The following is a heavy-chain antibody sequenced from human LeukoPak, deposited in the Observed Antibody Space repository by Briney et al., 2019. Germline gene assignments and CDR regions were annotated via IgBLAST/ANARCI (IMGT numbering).Heavy chain of an antibody. Sequence: GGSLRLFCAASGFTFNDYYMSWIRQVPGKGLEWVSYIGSRGSTIYYADSVKGRFTISRDNAKKSLYLEMNSLRAEDTAVYYCAGGLVNGNYPFKSWGQGTLITVSS. CDR3: AGGLVNGNYPFKS. V-gene: IGHV3-11*04. J-gene: IGHJ5*02. CDR2: IGSRGSTI. D-gene: IGHD3-9*01. CDR1: GFTFNDYY.